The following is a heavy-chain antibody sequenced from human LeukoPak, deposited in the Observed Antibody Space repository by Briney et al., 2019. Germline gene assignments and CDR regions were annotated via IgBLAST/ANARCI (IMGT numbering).Heavy chain of an antibody. CDR1: GYSISSGYY. CDR2: IYQSGST. Sequence: SETLSLTCTVSGYSISSGYYWGWIRQPPGKGLEWIGSIYQSGSTYYNPSLKSRVTISVDTSKNQFSLKLSSVTAADTAVYYCARGSVAATFYFDYWGQGTLVTVSS. CDR3: ARGSVAATFYFDY. J-gene: IGHJ4*02. D-gene: IGHD2-15*01. V-gene: IGHV4-38-2*02.